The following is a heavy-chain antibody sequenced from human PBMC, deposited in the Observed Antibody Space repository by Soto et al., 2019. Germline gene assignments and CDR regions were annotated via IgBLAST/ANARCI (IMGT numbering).Heavy chain of an antibody. J-gene: IGHJ6*02. Sequence: SETLSLTCTVSGGSISSYYWSWIRQPPGKGLEWIGYIYYSGSTNYNPSLKSRVTISVDTSKNQFSLKLNSMTAADTAVYYCASLLLADYYYYCMVVSGQGTTVTVS. CDR1: GGSISSYY. D-gene: IGHD3-3*02. CDR2: IYYSGST. V-gene: IGHV4-59*08. CDR3: ASLLLADYYYYCMVV.